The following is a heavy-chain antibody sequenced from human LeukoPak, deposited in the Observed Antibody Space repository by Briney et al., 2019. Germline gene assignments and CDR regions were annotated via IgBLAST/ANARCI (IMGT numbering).Heavy chain of an antibody. CDR1: GFTFSNDP. D-gene: IGHD2-2*01. Sequence: GGSLRLSCAASGFTFSNDPMHWVRQARGKGLGWVAVISNDGSPKYYADSVKGRFTISRDNSKNTLFLQMDSMTTEDSAVYFCARGESVAMGSIDYWGQGTLVSVSS. CDR3: ARGESVAMGSIDY. CDR2: ISNDGSPK. J-gene: IGHJ4*02. V-gene: IGHV3-30*01.